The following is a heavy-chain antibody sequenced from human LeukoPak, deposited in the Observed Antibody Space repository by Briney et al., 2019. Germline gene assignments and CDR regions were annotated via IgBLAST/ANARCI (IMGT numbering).Heavy chain of an antibody. CDR3: ARYYYDSSGYHYFDY. Sequence: ASVKVSCKASGGTFIIYAISWVRQAPGQGLEWMGGIIPIFGTANYAQKFQGRVTITADESTSTAYMELSSLRSEDTAVYYCARYYYDSSGYHYFDYWGQGTLVTVSS. J-gene: IGHJ4*02. CDR2: IIPIFGTA. V-gene: IGHV1-69*13. CDR1: GGTFIIYA. D-gene: IGHD3-22*01.